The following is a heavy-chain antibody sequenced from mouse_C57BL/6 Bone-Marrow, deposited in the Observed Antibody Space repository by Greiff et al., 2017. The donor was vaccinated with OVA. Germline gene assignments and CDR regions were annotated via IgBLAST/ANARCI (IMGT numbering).Heavy chain of an antibody. CDR1: GYTFTDYY. CDR2: INPNNGGT. J-gene: IGHJ3*01. D-gene: IGHD1-1*01. V-gene: IGHV1-26*01. CDR3: ARLLLRS. Sequence: EVQLQQSGPELVKPGASVKISCKASGYTFTDYYMNWVKQSHGKSLEWIGDINPNNGGTSYNQKFKGKATLTVDKSSSTAYMELRSLTSEDSAVYYCARLLLRSWGQGTLVTVSA.